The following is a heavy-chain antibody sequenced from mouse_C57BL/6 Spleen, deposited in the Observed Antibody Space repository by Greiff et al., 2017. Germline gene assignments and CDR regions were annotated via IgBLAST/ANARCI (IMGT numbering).Heavy chain of an antibody. J-gene: IGHJ4*01. Sequence: QVQLQQSGAELVRPGSSVKLSCKASGYTFTSYWMDWVKQRPGQGLEWIGNIYPSDSETHYNQKFKDKATLTVDKSSSTADMQLSSLTSEDSAVYYCARWNSYAMDYWGQGTSVTVSS. CDR1: GYTFTSYW. V-gene: IGHV1-61*01. CDR3: ARWNSYAMDY. CDR2: IYPSDSET.